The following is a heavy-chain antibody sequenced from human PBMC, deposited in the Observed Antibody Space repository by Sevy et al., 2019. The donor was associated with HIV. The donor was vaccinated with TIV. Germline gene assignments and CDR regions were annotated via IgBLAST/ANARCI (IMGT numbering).Heavy chain of an antibody. J-gene: IGHJ4*02. CDR1: GFAFNEYS. V-gene: IGHV3-23*01. Sequence: GGSLRLSCAASGFAFNEYSMSWIRQAPGKGLEWVATLSFGCGKINYADSVKGRFTISRDNSKNSIYLQMDNLRVEDTALYYCAREGCSRPLDYWGQGTRVTVSS. CDR2: LSFGCGKI. CDR3: AREGCSRPLDY. D-gene: IGHD2-8*01.